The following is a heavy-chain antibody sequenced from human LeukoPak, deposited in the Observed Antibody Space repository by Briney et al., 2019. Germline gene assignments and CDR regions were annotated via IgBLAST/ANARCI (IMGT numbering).Heavy chain of an antibody. CDR3: ANGRVTMIVS. V-gene: IGHV3-30*04. CDR1: GFTFSSYA. CDR2: ISYDGSNK. J-gene: IGHJ4*02. Sequence: GRSLRLSCAASGFTFSSYAMHWVRQAPGKGLEWVAVISYDGSNKYYADSVRGRFTISRDNSKNTLYLQMNSLRAEDTAVYYCANGRVTMIVSWGQGTLVTVSS. D-gene: IGHD3-22*01.